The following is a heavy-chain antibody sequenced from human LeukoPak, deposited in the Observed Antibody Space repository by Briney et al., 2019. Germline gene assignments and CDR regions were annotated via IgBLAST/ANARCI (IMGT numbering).Heavy chain of an antibody. CDR2: IYGGGTT. CDR1: GFTVSSNY. J-gene: IGHJ4*02. D-gene: IGHD1-1*01. CDR3: ARANSWNRFDY. V-gene: IGHV3-53*01. Sequence: GGSLRLSCAASGFTVSSNYMSWVRQAPGERLEWVSTIYGGGTTYYADSVKGRFTISRDNSKNTLYLQMNSLRAEDTAMYYCARANSWNRFDYWGQGTLVTVSS.